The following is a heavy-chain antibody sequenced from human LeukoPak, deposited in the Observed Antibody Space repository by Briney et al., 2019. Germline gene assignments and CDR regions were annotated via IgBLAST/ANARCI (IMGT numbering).Heavy chain of an antibody. V-gene: IGHV3-23*01. D-gene: IGHD3-10*01. CDR3: AMRDRGYGLDI. CDR1: GFSRRAYD. Sequence: GGSLRLSCAASGFSRRAYDLIWVRQAPGKGLDWVSIINGGGDIMMYEDSVKGRFTISRDNSKNTFYLQMNSLRVEDTAVYYCAMRDRGYGLDIWGQGSMVTASS. J-gene: IGHJ3*02. CDR2: INGGGDIM.